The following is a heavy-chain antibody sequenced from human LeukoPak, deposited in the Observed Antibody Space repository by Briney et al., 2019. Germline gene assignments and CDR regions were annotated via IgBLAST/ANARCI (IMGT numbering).Heavy chain of an antibody. V-gene: IGHV4-34*01. D-gene: IGHD3-10*01. CDR2: INHSGST. J-gene: IGHJ2*01. CDR3: ARAGVDYYYSGTYYFWYFDL. CDR1: GGSFSGYY. Sequence: PSETLSLTCGVYGGSFSGYYWNWIRQPPGKGLEWIGEINHSGSTKYNPSLKSRVTISIDTSKSQFSLKLSSVTAADTAVYYCARAGVDYYYSGTYYFWYFDLWGRGTLVTVSS.